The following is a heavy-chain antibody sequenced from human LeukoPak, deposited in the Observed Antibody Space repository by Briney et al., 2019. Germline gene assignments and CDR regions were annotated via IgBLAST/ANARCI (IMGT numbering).Heavy chain of an antibody. CDR2: IYTSGST. V-gene: IGHV4-61*02. D-gene: IGHD3-10*01. Sequence: PSETLSLTCTVPGGSISSGSYYWSWIRQPAGKGLEWIGRIYTSGSTNYNPSLKSRVTISVDTSKNQFSLKLSSVTAADTAVYYCARAPMVRGVYYFDYWGQGTLVTVSS. CDR1: GGSISSGSYY. J-gene: IGHJ4*02. CDR3: ARAPMVRGVYYFDY.